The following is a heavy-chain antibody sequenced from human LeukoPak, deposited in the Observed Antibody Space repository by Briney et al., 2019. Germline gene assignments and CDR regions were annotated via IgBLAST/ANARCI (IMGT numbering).Heavy chain of an antibody. Sequence: GASVKVSCKASGYTFTGYYMHWVRQAPGQGLEWTGWINPNSGGTNYAQKFQGRVTMTRDTSISTAYMELSRLRSDDTAVYYCARDLAEAAAGYYYYGMDVWGQGTTVTVSS. V-gene: IGHV1-2*02. J-gene: IGHJ6*02. CDR1: GYTFTGYY. D-gene: IGHD6-13*01. CDR2: INPNSGGT. CDR3: ARDLAEAAAGYYYYGMDV.